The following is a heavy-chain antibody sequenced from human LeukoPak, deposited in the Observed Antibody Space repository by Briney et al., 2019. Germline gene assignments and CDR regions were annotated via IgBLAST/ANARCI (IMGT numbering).Heavy chain of an antibody. Sequence: PGGSLRLSCAAAGFTFGDYYMSWIRQAPGKGLEWVSYISSSSSYKNFADSVKGRFIISRDNAKNSMYLQMNSLRDEDTAVYYCVREYYDIFNWGQGTLVTVSS. J-gene: IGHJ4*02. CDR3: VREYYDIFN. V-gene: IGHV3-11*05. CDR1: GFTFGDYY. D-gene: IGHD3-9*01. CDR2: ISSSSSYK.